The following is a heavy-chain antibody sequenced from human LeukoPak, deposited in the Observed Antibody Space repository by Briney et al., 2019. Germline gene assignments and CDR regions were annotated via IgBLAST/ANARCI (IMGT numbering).Heavy chain of an antibody. CDR3: ARGEAAARHFDY. CDR1: GYTFTGYY. J-gene: IGHJ4*02. CDR2: INPNSGGT. D-gene: IGHD6-13*01. V-gene: IGHV1-2*02. Sequence: ASVKVSCKASGYTFTGYYMHWVRQAPGQGLEWMGWINPNSGGTNYAQKLQGRVTMTTDTSTTTAYMELRSLRSDDTAVYYCARGEAAARHFDYWGQGTLVTVSS.